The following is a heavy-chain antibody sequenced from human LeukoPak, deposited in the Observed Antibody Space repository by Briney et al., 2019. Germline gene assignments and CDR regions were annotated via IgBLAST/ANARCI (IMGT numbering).Heavy chain of an antibody. V-gene: IGHV3-20*04. Sequence: GGSLRLSCIASGFTFSTHGMSWVRQAPGKGLEWVSGINWNGGSTGYADSVKGRFTISRDNAKNSLYLQMNSLRAEDTALYYCARDLTTAPNDYWGQGTLVTVSS. CDR1: GFTFSTHG. D-gene: IGHD2-21*02. CDR2: INWNGGST. CDR3: ARDLTTAPNDY. J-gene: IGHJ4*02.